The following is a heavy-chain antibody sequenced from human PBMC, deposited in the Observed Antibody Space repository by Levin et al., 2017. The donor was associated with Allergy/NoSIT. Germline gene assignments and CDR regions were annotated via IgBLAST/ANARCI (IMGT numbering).Heavy chain of an antibody. CDR2: IYPGDSDT. CDR1: GYSFTSYW. CDR3: ARLSSIQLWTDYFDY. J-gene: IGHJ4*02. V-gene: IGHV5-51*01. Sequence: GGSLRLSCKGSGYSFTSYWIGWVRQMPGKGLEWMGIIYPGDSDTRYSPSFQGQVTISADKSISTAYLQWSSLKASDTAMYYCARLSSIQLWTDYFDYWGQGTLVTVSS. D-gene: IGHD5-18*01.